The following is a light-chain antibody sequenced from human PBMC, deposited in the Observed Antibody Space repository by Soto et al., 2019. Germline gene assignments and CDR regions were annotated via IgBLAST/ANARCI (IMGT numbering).Light chain of an antibody. Sequence: DIQMTQSPSSLSASVGDRVTITCRASQGIDTYLAWYQQKPGQVPKLLIYAASTLQSGVPSRFSGSGSGTDFTLPLSSLQPEDVATYFCQKYTRAPFTFGPGTKVDIK. J-gene: IGKJ3*01. V-gene: IGKV1-27*01. CDR3: QKYTRAPFT. CDR1: QGIDTY. CDR2: AAS.